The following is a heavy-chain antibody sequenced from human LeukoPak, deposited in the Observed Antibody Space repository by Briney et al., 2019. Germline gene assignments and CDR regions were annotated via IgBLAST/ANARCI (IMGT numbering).Heavy chain of an antibody. D-gene: IGHD1-26*01. CDR1: GFTFSSYS. CDR2: ISSSSSYI. CDR3: AKYPGGGATAPFDY. V-gene: IGHV3-21*04. J-gene: IGHJ4*02. Sequence: PGGSLRLSCAASGFTFSSYSMNWVRQAPGKGLEWVSSISSSSSYIYYADSVKGRFIISRDNSKNTLYLQMNSLRAEDTAVYYCAKYPGGGATAPFDYWGQGTLVTVSS.